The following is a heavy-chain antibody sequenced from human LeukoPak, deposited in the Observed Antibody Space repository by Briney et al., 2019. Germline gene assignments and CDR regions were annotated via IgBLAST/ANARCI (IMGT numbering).Heavy chain of an antibody. D-gene: IGHD3-16*01. J-gene: IGHJ6*02. Sequence: GGSLRLSCAASGFTVSSNYMSWVRQAQGKGLEWVSVIYSGGSTHYADSVKGRFTISRDNSKNTLYLQMNSLRAEDTAVYYCARIRGGYYYGMDVWGQGTTVTVSS. V-gene: IGHV3-53*01. CDR1: GFTVSSNY. CDR3: ARIRGGYYYGMDV. CDR2: IYSGGST.